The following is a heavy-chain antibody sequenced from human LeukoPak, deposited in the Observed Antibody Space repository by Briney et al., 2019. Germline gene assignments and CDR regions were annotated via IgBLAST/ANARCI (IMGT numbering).Heavy chain of an antibody. CDR2: IWYDGSNK. Sequence: GGSLRLSCAASGFTFSSYGMHWVRQAPGKGLEWVAVIWYDGSNKYYADSVKGRFTISRDNSKNTLYLQMNSLRAEDTAVYYCARHGPPPTTFRGVIHYYFDYWGQGTLVTVSS. CDR1: GFTFSSYG. D-gene: IGHD3-10*01. CDR3: ARHGPPPTTFRGVIHYYFDY. V-gene: IGHV3-33*01. J-gene: IGHJ4*02.